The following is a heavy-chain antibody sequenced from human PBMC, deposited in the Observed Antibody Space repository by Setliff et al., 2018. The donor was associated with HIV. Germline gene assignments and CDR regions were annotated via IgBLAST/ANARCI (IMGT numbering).Heavy chain of an antibody. CDR3: ARGGYYYYFGVDV. V-gene: IGHV4-59*01. Sequence: ASETLSLTCKVSGAPISSYYWNWIRQPPGKGLEWIGYIYNSGYSNSKPSLKSRVTISPDTSKNQFSLKLSSVTAADTAVYYCARGGYYYYFGVDVWGQGTTVTVSS. J-gene: IGHJ6*02. D-gene: IGHD3-16*01. CDR2: IYNSGYS. CDR1: GAPISSYY.